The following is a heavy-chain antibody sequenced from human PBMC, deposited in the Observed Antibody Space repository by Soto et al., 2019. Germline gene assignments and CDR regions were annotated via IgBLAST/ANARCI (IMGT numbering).Heavy chain of an antibody. Sequence: SETLSLTCAVYGGSFSGYYWSWIRQPPGKGLEWIGEINHSGSTNYNPSLKSRVTISVDTSKNQSSLKLSSVTAADTAVYYCARASLKGYYYYYYGMDVWGQGTTVTVSS. CDR2: INHSGST. J-gene: IGHJ6*02. CDR3: ARASLKGYYYYYYGMDV. CDR1: GGSFSGYY. V-gene: IGHV4-34*01.